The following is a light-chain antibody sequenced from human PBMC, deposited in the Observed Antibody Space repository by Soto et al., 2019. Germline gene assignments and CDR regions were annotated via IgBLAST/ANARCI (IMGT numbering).Light chain of an antibody. CDR2: EVS. CDR1: SSDVGSYNL. CDR3: CSYAGSSTFVV. Sequence: QSALTQPASVSGSPGQSITLSCTGTSSDVGSYNLVSWYQQHPGKAPKLMIYEVSKRPSGVSNRFSGSKSGNTASLTISGLQAEYEADYYCCSYAGSSTFVVFGTGTKLTVL. J-gene: IGLJ1*01. V-gene: IGLV2-23*02.